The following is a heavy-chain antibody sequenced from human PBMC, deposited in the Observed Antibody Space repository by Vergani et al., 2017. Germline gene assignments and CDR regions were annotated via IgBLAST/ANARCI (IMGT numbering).Heavy chain of an antibody. CDR1: GFTSSYSG. Sequence: QVHLVESGGGVVQPGRSLRLSCVVSGFTSSYSGMQWVCQAPGKGLEWVAEISYDGTQKYYADSVKGRFTNSRDNSKSTLYLQINSLRTEDTAVYSCATKSCGTPGCQIGYFREWGQGTLVTVSS. D-gene: IGHD1-1*01. V-gene: IGHV3-30*03. CDR3: ATKSCGTPGCQIGYFRE. J-gene: IGHJ1*01. CDR2: ISYDGTQK.